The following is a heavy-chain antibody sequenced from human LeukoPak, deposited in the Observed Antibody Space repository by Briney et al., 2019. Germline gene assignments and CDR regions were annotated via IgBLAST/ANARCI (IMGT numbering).Heavy chain of an antibody. V-gene: IGHV4-4*02. D-gene: IGHD3-22*01. Sequence: PSGTLSLTCTVSGDSINSLDLWSWVRQPPGKGLEWIGEMYLSGTTHSNPSVKSRVTISIDKSKDQFFLNLSSVTAADTAIYYCAGLVGRYSSGLYYYYFDYWGQGTLVTVSS. CDR3: AGLVGRYSSGLYYYYFDY. J-gene: IGHJ4*02. CDR2: MYLSGTT. CDR1: GDSINSLDL.